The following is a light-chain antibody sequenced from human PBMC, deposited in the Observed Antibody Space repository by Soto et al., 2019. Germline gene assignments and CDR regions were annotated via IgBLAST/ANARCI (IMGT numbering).Light chain of an antibody. V-gene: IGKV3-20*01. CDR2: AAS. CDR1: QSVSSTQ. J-gene: IGKJ5*01. CDR3: QQYGSSLIT. Sequence: IVLTQSPGTLSLSPGERATLSCRASQSVSSTQLGWYQQKPGQAPRLLIYAASSRATGIPDRFSGSGSGTDFTLTISRLEPEDFAVYYCQQYGSSLITFGQGTRLEIK.